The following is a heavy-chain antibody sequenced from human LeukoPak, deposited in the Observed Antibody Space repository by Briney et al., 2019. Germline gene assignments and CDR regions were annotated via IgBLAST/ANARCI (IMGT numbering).Heavy chain of an antibody. CDR2: IRYDGSSK. CDR3: AKSTGDGSALDF. Sequence: PGGSLRLSCAASGFTFGSYGIHWVRQAPGKGLEWVAFIRYDGSSKYYADSVKGRFTISRDNSKNTLDLQMNSLRVEDTAVYYCAKSTGDGSALDFWGQGTMVTVSS. J-gene: IGHJ3*01. V-gene: IGHV3-30*02. D-gene: IGHD7-27*01. CDR1: GFTFGSYG.